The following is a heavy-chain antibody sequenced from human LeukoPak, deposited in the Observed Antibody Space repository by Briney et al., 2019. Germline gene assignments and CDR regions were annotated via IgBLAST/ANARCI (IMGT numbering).Heavy chain of an antibody. V-gene: IGHV3-23*01. CDR1: GFTFSNYA. CDR2: IVGSGGST. J-gene: IGHJ4*02. CDR3: AKWGDYDILTGYYDSDY. D-gene: IGHD3-9*01. Sequence: GGSLRLSCAASGFTFSNYAMSWARQAPGKGLEWVSAIVGSGGSTYYADSVKGRFTISRDNPKNTLYLQMNSLRAEDTAVYYCAKWGDYDILTGYYDSDYWGQGTLVTVSS.